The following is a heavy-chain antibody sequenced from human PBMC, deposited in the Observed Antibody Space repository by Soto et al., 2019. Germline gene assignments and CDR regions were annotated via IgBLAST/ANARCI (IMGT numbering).Heavy chain of an antibody. J-gene: IGHJ3*02. D-gene: IGHD5-18*01. CDR2: IYYSGST. CDR3: ARERRGYSYGFDAFDI. Sequence: SETLSLTCTVSGGSISSYYWSWIRQPPGKGLEWIGYIYYSGSTNYNPSLKSRVTISVDTSKNQFSLKLSSVTAADTAVYYCARERRGYSYGFDAFDIWGQGTTVTVSS. CDR1: GGSISSYY. V-gene: IGHV4-59*01.